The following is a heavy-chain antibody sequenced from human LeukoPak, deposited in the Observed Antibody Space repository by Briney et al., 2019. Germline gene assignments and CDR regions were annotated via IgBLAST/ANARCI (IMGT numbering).Heavy chain of an antibody. D-gene: IGHD4-17*01. CDR2: IYYTGST. V-gene: IGHV4-59*01. CDR3: ARGLNRNDYGDYGY. Sequence: SETLSLTCTVSGVSLSSYYWTWIRQPPGKGLEWIGCIYYTGSTSYNPSLKSRVTISVQTSKNQFSLKLSSVTAADTAVYYCARGLNRNDYGDYGYWGQGTLVTVSS. CDR1: GVSLSSYY. J-gene: IGHJ4*02.